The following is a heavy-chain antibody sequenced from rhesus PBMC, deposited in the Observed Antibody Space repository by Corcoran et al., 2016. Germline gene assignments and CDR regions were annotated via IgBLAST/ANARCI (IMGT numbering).Heavy chain of an antibody. D-gene: IGHD5-24*01. Sequence: EVQLVESGGGLVQPGGSLRLSCAASGFTFSSYCMSWVRQAPGKGLEWVSYISNGGGSTYYADSGKGRFTISRENSKNTLSLQMNSLRAEDTDVYYCAKERRYSGPFDYWGQGVLVTVSS. CDR2: ISNGGGST. CDR3: AKERRYSGPFDY. V-gene: IGHV3S5*01. CDR1: GFTFSSYC. J-gene: IGHJ4*01.